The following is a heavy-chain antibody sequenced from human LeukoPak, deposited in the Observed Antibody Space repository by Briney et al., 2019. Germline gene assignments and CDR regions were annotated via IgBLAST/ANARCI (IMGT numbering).Heavy chain of an antibody. CDR2: INPNSGAT. J-gene: IGHJ4*02. Sequence: ASVKVSCKASGYTFTDYYMHWVRQAPGQGLEWMGWINPNSGATSYAQKFQGRVTLTRDTSIITTYMKLSRLRSDDTAVYYCARDKELTFDYWGQGTLVTVSS. V-gene: IGHV1-2*02. CDR3: ARDKELTFDY. CDR1: GYTFTDYY. D-gene: IGHD1-20*01.